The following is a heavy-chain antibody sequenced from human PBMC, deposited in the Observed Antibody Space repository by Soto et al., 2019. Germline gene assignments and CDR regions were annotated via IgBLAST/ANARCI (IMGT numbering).Heavy chain of an antibody. Sequence: EVQLVESGGGLIQPGGSLRLSCAASGLTFSSNEMNWVRQAPGKGLEWASLIYSSGSTSYADSVKGRFTISRDNSKNTLYLQMSSLRAEDTAVYYCATRPLLPGAPWGQGTMVTVSS. V-gene: IGHV3-53*01. D-gene: IGHD3-22*01. CDR3: ATRPLLPGAP. CDR2: IYSSGST. CDR1: GLTFSSNE. J-gene: IGHJ3*01.